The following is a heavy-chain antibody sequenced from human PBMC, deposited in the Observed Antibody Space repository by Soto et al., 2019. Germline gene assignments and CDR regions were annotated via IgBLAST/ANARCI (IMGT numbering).Heavy chain of an antibody. CDR2: IWYDGSNK. Sequence: GGSLRLSCAASGFTFSSYGMHWVRQAPGKGLEWVAVIWYDGSNKYYADSVKGRFTISRDNSKNTLYLQMNSLRAEDTAVYYCARDPYYDILTGYLGMDVWGQGTTVTVSS. CDR1: GFTFSSYG. J-gene: IGHJ6*02. V-gene: IGHV3-33*01. CDR3: ARDPYYDILTGYLGMDV. D-gene: IGHD3-9*01.